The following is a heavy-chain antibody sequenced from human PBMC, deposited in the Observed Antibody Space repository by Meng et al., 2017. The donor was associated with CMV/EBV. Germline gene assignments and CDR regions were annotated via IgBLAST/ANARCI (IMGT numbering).Heavy chain of an antibody. J-gene: IGHJ6*02. Sequence: SETLSLTCAAYGGSFSGYYWSWIRQPPGKGLEWFGEINHSGSTNYNPSLKSRVTISVDTTKNQFSLKLSSVTAADTAVYYCARGRSCSSTSCYGMDVWGQGTTVTVSS. CDR1: GGSFSGYY. D-gene: IGHD2-2*01. CDR2: INHSGST. V-gene: IGHV4-34*01. CDR3: ARGRSCSSTSCYGMDV.